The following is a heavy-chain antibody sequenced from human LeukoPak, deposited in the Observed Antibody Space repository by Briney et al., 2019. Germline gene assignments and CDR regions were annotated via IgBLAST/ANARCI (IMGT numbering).Heavy chain of an antibody. D-gene: IGHD6-6*01. CDR1: GFTFSSYW. CDR3: ARDFIEYSSSSVYYYYGMDV. Sequence: GGSLRLSCAASGFTFSSYWMSWVRQAPGKGLEWVANIKQDGSEKYYVDSVKGRFTISRDNAKNSLYLQMNSLRAEDTAVYYCARDFIEYSSSSVYYYYGMDVWGQGTMVTVSS. CDR2: IKQDGSEK. V-gene: IGHV3-7*01. J-gene: IGHJ6*02.